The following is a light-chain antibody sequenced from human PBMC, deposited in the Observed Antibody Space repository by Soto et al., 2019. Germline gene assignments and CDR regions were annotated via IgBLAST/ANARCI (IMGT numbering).Light chain of an antibody. CDR1: QSVSSSY. V-gene: IGKV3-20*01. CDR3: QQYDNSPIT. Sequence: EIVLTQSPGTLSLSPGERATLSCRASQSVSSSYLAWYQHKPGQAPRLLIYGASSRATGIPDRFSDSGSGTGFTLTISRLEPEDFAVYYCQQYDNSPITFGQGTRLEIK. J-gene: IGKJ5*01. CDR2: GAS.